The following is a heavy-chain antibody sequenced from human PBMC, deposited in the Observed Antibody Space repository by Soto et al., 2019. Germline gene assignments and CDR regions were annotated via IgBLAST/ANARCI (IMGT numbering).Heavy chain of an antibody. CDR3: KMRTATFVDV. Sequence: ASVKVSCKASGYTFTSYAMHWVRQAPGQRLEWMGWINAGNGNTKYSQKFQGRVTITRDTSASTAYMELSRLRSDDTAVYYCKMRTATFVDVWGQGTTVTVSS. V-gene: IGHV1-3*01. J-gene: IGHJ6*02. D-gene: IGHD1-26*01. CDR2: INAGNGNT. CDR1: GYTFTSYA.